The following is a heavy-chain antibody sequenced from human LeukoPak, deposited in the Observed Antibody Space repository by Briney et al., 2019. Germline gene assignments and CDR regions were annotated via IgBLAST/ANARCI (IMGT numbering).Heavy chain of an antibody. D-gene: IGHD3-9*01. J-gene: IGHJ6*02. CDR3: AREPRTCGTIFCVHGMDV. V-gene: IGHV1-2*02. Sequence: ASVKVSCEASGYTFTGYNMHWVRQAPGQGLEWIGWINPNSGGTNYAQKLQGRVTMTRDTSISTDYMELSRLRSDDTAVYYCAREPRTCGTIFCVHGMDVWGQGTTVTVSS. CDR2: INPNSGGT. CDR1: GYTFTGYN.